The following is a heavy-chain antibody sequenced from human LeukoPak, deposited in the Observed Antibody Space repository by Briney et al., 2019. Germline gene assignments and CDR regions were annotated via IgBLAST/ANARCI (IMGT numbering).Heavy chain of an antibody. CDR2: IIPIFGTA. V-gene: IGHV1-69*06. CDR1: GGTFSSYA. D-gene: IGHD5-18*01. J-gene: IGHJ4*02. Sequence: SVKVSCKASGGTFSSYAISWVRQAPGQGLEWMGGIIPIFGTANYAQKFQGRVTITADKSTSTAYMELGSLRSDDTAVYYCARDGYSYGLYFGYWGQGTLVTVSS. CDR3: ARDGYSYGLYFGY.